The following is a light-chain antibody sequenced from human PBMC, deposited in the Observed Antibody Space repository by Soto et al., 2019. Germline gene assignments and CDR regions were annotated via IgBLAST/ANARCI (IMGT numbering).Light chain of an antibody. J-gene: IGKJ2*01. CDR3: QQSHGIPYT. CDR1: QTITGY. Sequence: DIQMTQSPSPLSAFVGDRVTITCRASQTITGYLNWYQQKPGKAPKLLIYAASSLQSGVPSRFSGSGSGTDFTLTISSLQPEDFATYYCQQSHGIPYTFGQGTKLEIK. CDR2: AAS. V-gene: IGKV1-39*01.